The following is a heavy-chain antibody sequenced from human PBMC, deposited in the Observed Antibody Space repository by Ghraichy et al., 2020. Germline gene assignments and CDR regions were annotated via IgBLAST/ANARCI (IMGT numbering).Heavy chain of an antibody. J-gene: IGHJ4*02. CDR1: GGSISSSSYY. Sequence: SETLSLTCTVSGGSISSSSYYWGWIRQPPGKGLEWIGSIYYSGSTYYNPSLKSRVTISVDTSKNQFSLKLSSVTAADTAVYYCASPPHPYCSSTSCYVAYWGQGTLVTVSS. D-gene: IGHD2-2*01. V-gene: IGHV4-39*01. CDR2: IYYSGST. CDR3: ASPPHPYCSSTSCYVAY.